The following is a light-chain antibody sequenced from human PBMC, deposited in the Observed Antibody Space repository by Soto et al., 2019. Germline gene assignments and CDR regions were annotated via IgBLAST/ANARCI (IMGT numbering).Light chain of an antibody. J-gene: IGKJ4*01. CDR1: QSVSSY. Sequence: EVVLTQSPATLSLSPGETATLSCRASQSVSSYLAWYQQKPGQAPRLLIYDASKTATGIPARFSGSGSGTDFPLTISSLEPEDFAVYYWQQRSGWPPSLTFGGGTKVEIK. V-gene: IGKV3-11*01. CDR3: QQRSGWPPSLT. CDR2: DAS.